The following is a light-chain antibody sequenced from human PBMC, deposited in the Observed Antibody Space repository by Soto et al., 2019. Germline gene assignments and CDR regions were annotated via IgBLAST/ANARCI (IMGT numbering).Light chain of an antibody. V-gene: IGLV2-14*03. CDR3: SSFTRSNSYV. CDR1: SSDVGAYNY. Sequence: QSALTQPASVSGSPGQSITISCTGTSSDVGAYNYVSWYQQHTGKVPKLMIYDVSDRLSGVSNRFSGSKSGNTASLTSSGLQAEDEADYYCSSFTRSNSYVFGTGTKVTV. CDR2: DVS. J-gene: IGLJ1*01.